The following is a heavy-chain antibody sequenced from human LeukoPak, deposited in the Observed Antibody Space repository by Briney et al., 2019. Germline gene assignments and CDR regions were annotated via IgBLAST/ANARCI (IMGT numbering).Heavy chain of an antibody. Sequence: ASVKVSCKASGGTFSSYAISWVRQAPGQGLEWMGGFDPEDGETIYAQKFQGRVTMTEDTSTDTAYMELSSLRSEDTAVYYCAVYSGSYSFDYWGQGTLVTVSS. CDR3: AVYSGSYSFDY. D-gene: IGHD1-26*01. CDR2: FDPEDGET. V-gene: IGHV1-24*01. CDR1: GGTFSSYA. J-gene: IGHJ4*02.